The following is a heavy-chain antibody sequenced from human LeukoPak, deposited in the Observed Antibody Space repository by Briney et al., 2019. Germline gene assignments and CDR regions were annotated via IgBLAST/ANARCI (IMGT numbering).Heavy chain of an antibody. CDR2: ISAYNGNT. Sequence: ASVKVSCKASGYTFTSYGISWVRQAPGQGLEWMGWISAYNGNTNYAQKLQGRVTMTTDTSTSTAYMELRSLRSDDTAVYYCARVVPPVGPWPVGYWWVHYYYYMDVWGKGTTVTISS. CDR1: GYTFTSYG. CDR3: ARVVPPVGPWPVGYWWVHYYYYMDV. D-gene: IGHD3-22*01. V-gene: IGHV1-18*01. J-gene: IGHJ6*03.